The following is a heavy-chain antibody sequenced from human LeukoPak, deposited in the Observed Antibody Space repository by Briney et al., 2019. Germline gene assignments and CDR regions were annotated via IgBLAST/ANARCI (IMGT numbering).Heavy chain of an antibody. D-gene: IGHD1-26*01. J-gene: IGHJ3*02. V-gene: IGHV3-9*03. Sequence: GGSLRLSCAASGFTFDDCAMHWVRQAPGKGLEWVSGISWNSGSIGYADSVKGRFTISRDNAKNSLYLQMNSLRAEDMALYYCAKDRGSYFPGAFDIWGQGTMVTVSS. CDR1: GFTFDDCA. CDR3: AKDRGSYFPGAFDI. CDR2: ISWNSGSI.